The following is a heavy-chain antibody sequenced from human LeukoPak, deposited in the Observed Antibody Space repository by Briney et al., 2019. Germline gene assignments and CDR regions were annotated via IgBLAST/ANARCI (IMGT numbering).Heavy chain of an antibody. CDR1: GYTFTGYY. CDR2: ISAYNGNT. V-gene: IGHV1-18*04. D-gene: IGHD2-21*01. J-gene: IGHJ4*02. CDR3: AREGYCGGDCSDY. Sequence: ASVKVSCKASGYTFTGYYMHWVRQAPGQGLEWMGWISAYNGNTNYAQKLQGRVTMATDTSTSTAYMELRSLRSDDTAVYYCAREGYCGGDCSDYWGQGTLVTVSS.